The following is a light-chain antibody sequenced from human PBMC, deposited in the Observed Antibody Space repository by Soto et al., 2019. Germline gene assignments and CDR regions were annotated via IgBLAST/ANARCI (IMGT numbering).Light chain of an antibody. CDR2: DAS. Sequence: EIVFPQSPSPLSLSPGERATLSCGARQSFSSSYLAWYQQKPGLAPRLLIYDASSRATGIPDRFSGSGSGTDFPLNISRLEPEDFAVYCCQQYGSSPTFGGGTKVEIK. J-gene: IGKJ4*01. CDR1: QSFSSSY. V-gene: IGKV3D-20*01. CDR3: QQYGSSPT.